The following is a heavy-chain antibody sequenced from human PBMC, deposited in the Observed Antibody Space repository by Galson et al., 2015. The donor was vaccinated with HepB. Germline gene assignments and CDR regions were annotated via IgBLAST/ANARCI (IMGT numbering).Heavy chain of an antibody. CDR3: ARSFTYYYDRGAFEI. V-gene: IGHV3-30-3*01. J-gene: IGHJ3*02. D-gene: IGHD3-10*02. Sequence: SLRLSCAASGFTFSSYAMHWVRQAPGKGLEWVAVISYDGSNKYYADSVKGRFTISRDNSKNTLYLQMNSLRAEDTAVYYCARSFTYYYDRGAFEIWGQGTMVTVSS. CDR2: ISYDGSNK. CDR1: GFTFSSYA.